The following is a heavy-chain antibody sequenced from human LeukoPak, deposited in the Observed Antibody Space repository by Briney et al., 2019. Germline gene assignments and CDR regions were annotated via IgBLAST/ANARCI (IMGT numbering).Heavy chain of an antibody. J-gene: IGHJ3*02. CDR1: GYSFTSYW. CDR3: ARLHSSGYYEDGAFDI. CDR2: FFLGDSDP. V-gene: IGHV5-51*01. D-gene: IGHD3-22*01. Sequence: GESLKISCKGSGYSFTSYWIGWVRQMPGKGLEGVGIFFLGDSDPIYTPPFQGQVTSSPDKSLSTAYLQWSSLNASDTAMYYCARLHSSGYYEDGAFDIWGQGTMVTVSS.